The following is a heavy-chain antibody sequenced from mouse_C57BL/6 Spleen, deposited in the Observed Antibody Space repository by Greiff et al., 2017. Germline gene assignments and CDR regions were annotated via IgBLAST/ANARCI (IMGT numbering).Heavy chain of an antibody. D-gene: IGHD1-1*01. Sequence: QVQLKQPGAELVMPGASVKLSCKASGYTFTSYWMHWVKQRPGQGLEWIGEIDPSDSYTNYNQKFKGKSTLTVDKSSSTAYMQLSSLTSEDSAVYYCARDHYYGSSEFDYWGQGTTLTVSS. J-gene: IGHJ2*01. CDR3: ARDHYYGSSEFDY. V-gene: IGHV1-69*01. CDR2: IDPSDSYT. CDR1: GYTFTSYW.